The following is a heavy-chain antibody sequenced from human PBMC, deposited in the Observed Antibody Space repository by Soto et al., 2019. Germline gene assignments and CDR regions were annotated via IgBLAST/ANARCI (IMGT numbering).Heavy chain of an antibody. CDR1: GCSISSYY. D-gene: IGHD6-19*01. J-gene: IGHJ4*02. CDR2: IYYTGST. V-gene: IGHV4-59*01. CDR3: ARYQSSGLGY. Sequence: SETLSLTCTVSGCSISSYYWSWIRQAPGKGLEWMGYIYYTGSTNYNPSLKSRVTISVDRSKNQFSLKLSSVTAAGTAVYYCARYQSSGLGYWGQGTLVTVSS.